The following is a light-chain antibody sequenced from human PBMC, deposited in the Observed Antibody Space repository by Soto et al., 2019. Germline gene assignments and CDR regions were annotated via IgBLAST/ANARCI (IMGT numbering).Light chain of an antibody. CDR2: GAS. CDR1: QSVTSNY. CDR3: QQRGTSPPSWT. V-gene: IGKV3-20*01. J-gene: IGKJ1*01. Sequence: ETVLTQSPGTLSLSPGERATLFCRASQSVTSNYLAWYQQKPGQAPRLLIYGASSRATGIPDRFSGSGSGTDFTLTISRLEPEYFAVYYCQQRGTSPPSWTFGQVTKVGIK.